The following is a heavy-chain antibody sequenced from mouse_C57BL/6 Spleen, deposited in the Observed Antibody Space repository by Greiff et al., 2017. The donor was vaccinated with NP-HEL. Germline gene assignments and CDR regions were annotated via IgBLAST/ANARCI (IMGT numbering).Heavy chain of an antibody. D-gene: IGHD2-3*01. J-gene: IGHJ1*03. CDR2: ISSGSSTI. Sequence: VQLKESGGGLVKPGGSLKLSCAASGFTFSDYGMHWVRQAPEKGLEWVAYISSGSSTIYYADTVKGRFTISRDNAKNTLFLQMTSLRSEDTAMYYCARDGYYVGWYFDVWGTGTTVTVSS. V-gene: IGHV5-17*01. CDR1: GFTFSDYG. CDR3: ARDGYYVGWYFDV.